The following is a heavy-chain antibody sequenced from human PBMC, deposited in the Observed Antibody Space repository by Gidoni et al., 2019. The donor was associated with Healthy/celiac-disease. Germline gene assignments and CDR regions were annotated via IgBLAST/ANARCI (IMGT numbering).Heavy chain of an antibody. Sequence: QLQLQESGPGLVKPSATLSLTCPVSGGSIRSSSYYWGWIRQPPGKGLEWIGSIYYSGRTYYNPSIKSRVTISVETSKNKLSLKLSSVTAAETAVYYCARHGGYCSSTSCVDWFDPWGQGTLVTVSS. J-gene: IGHJ5*02. V-gene: IGHV4-39*01. CDR3: ARHGGYCSSTSCVDWFDP. CDR2: IYYSGRT. D-gene: IGHD2-2*01. CDR1: GGSIRSSSYY.